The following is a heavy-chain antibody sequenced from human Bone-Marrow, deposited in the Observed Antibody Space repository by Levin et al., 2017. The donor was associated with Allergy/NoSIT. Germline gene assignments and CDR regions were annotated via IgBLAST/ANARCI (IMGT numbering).Heavy chain of an antibody. J-gene: IGHJ4*02. CDR1: GFTFSSYE. CDR3: APSGVYSSGWGQFDY. Sequence: GGSLRLSCAASGFTFSSYEMNWVRQAPGKGLEWVSFISNSGSTINYADSVKGRFTISRDNAKSSLYLQMNSLRAEDTAVYNCAPSGVYSSGWGQFDYWGQGTLVTVSS. D-gene: IGHD6-19*01. V-gene: IGHV3-48*03. CDR2: ISNSGSTI.